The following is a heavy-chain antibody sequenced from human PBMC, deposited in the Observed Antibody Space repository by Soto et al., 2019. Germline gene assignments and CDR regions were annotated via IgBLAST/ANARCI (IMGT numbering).Heavy chain of an antibody. CDR2: ISAYNGNT. Sequence: GASVKVSCKASGYTFTSYGISWVRQAPGQGLEWMGWISAYNGNTNYAQKLQGRVTMTTDTSTSTAYMELRSLRSDDTAVYYCARDWGGYYDFWSGSIVFDYWGQGTLVTVSS. V-gene: IGHV1-18*04. CDR1: GYTFTSYG. J-gene: IGHJ4*02. D-gene: IGHD3-3*01. CDR3: ARDWGGYYDFWSGSIVFDY.